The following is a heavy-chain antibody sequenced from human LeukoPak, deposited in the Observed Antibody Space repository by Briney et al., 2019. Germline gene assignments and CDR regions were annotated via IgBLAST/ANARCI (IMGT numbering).Heavy chain of an antibody. D-gene: IGHD3-10*01. Sequence: GGALRLSCAVSGVTLSNSGMSSVCQSPRKGLEWVSGICGSGGRTKYAVSVKGRFTISRNSRKDTLFLQMNSLRAEDTSVCFCAKRGVVIRVILVGFHKEAYYFDGWGQGVLVTVSS. CDR3: AKRGVVIRVILVGFHKEAYYFDG. J-gene: IGHJ4*02. CDR2: ICGSGGRT. CDR1: GVTLSNSG. V-gene: IGHV3-23*01.